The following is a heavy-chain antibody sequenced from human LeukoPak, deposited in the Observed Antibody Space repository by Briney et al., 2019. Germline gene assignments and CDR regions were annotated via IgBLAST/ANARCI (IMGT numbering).Heavy chain of an antibody. D-gene: IGHD3-22*01. CDR3: AKGSYDSSGPPEPDY. Sequence: GGSLRLSCAASGFTFDDYAMHWVRQAPGKGLEWVSGISWNSGSIGYADSVKGRFTISRDNSKNTLYLQMNSLRAEDTAVYYCAKGSYDSSGPPEPDYWGQGTLVTVSS. CDR2: ISWNSGSI. J-gene: IGHJ4*02. V-gene: IGHV3-9*01. CDR1: GFTFDDYA.